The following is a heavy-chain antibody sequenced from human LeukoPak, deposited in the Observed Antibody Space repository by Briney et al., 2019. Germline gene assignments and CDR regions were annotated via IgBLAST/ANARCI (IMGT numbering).Heavy chain of an antibody. Sequence: GGSLRLSCAASGFTFSSYGMHWVRQAPGKGLEWVAFIRYDGSNKYYADSVKGRFTISRDNSKNTLYLQMNSLRAEDTAVYYCAKDREWELLLDYWGQGTLVTVSS. V-gene: IGHV3-30*02. D-gene: IGHD1-26*01. CDR3: AKDREWELLLDY. CDR1: GFTFSSYG. CDR2: IRYDGSNK. J-gene: IGHJ4*02.